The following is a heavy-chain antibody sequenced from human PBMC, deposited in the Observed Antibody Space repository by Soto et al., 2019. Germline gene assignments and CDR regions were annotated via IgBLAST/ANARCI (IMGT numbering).Heavy chain of an antibody. J-gene: IGHJ6*02. CDR3: VKAVDELNYYYYGMDV. V-gene: IGHV1-69*13. Sequence: SVKVSCKASGGTFSSYAISWVRQAPGQGLEWMGGIIPIFGTANYAQKFQGRVTITADESTSTAYMELSSLRSEDTAVYYCVKAVDELNYYYYGMDVWGQGTTVTVSS. D-gene: IGHD3-10*01. CDR1: GGTFSSYA. CDR2: IIPIFGTA.